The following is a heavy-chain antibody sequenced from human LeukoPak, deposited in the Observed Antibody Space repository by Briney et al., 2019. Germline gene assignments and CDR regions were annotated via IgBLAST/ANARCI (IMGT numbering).Heavy chain of an antibody. D-gene: IGHD5-24*01. CDR1: GFTFSSYS. CDR2: ISSSSSYI. J-gene: IGHJ3*02. Sequence: GGSLRLSCAASGFTFSSYSMNWVRQAPGKGLEWVSSISSSSSYIYYADSVKGRFTISRDNAKNSLYLQMNSLRAEDTAVYYCARGGNGYSGTDAFDIWGQGTMVTASS. CDR3: ARGGNGYSGTDAFDI. V-gene: IGHV3-21*01.